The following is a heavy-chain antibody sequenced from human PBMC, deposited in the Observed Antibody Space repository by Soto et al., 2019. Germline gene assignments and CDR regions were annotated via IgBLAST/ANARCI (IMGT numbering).Heavy chain of an antibody. CDR2: IYHSGST. CDR3: ARGGDGYSSFFDY. J-gene: IGHJ4*02. D-gene: IGHD4-4*01. V-gene: IGHV4-4*02. Sequence: VLGGSMRSIICCSLVRKPPGKGLEWIGEIYHSGSTNYNPSLKSRVTISIDRSKNQFSLNLNSVTAADTAVYYCARGGDGYSSFFDYWGQGTLVTVSS. CDR1: GGSMRSIIC.